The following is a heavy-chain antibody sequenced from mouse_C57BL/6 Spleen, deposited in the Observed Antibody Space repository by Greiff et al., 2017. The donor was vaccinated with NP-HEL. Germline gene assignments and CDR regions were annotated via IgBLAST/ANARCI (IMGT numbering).Heavy chain of an antibody. D-gene: IGHD1-1*01. V-gene: IGHV5-16*01. CDR3: ARGYYGSDWYFDV. CDR2: INYDGSST. Sequence: VQLKESEGGLVQPGSSMKLSCTASGFTFSDYYMAWVRQVPEKGLEWVANINYDGSSTYYLDSLKSRFIISRDNAKNILYLQMSSLKSEDTATYYCARGYYGSDWYFDVWGTGTTVTVSS. CDR1: GFTFSDYY. J-gene: IGHJ1*03.